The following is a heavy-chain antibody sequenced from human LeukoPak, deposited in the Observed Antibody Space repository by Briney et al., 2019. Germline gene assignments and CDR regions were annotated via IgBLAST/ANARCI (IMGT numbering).Heavy chain of an antibody. CDR2: VYYSGTT. CDR3: ARAYYYGSGSYGLDY. D-gene: IGHD3-10*01. V-gene: IGHV4-59*01. Sequence: SETLSLTCTVSGGSISSYYWSWIRQPPGKGLEWIGYVYYSGTTNYNPSLKSRVSISVDTSKNQFSLKLTSVTAADTAVYYCARAYYYGSGSYGLDYWGQGTLVTVSS. CDR1: GGSISSYY. J-gene: IGHJ4*02.